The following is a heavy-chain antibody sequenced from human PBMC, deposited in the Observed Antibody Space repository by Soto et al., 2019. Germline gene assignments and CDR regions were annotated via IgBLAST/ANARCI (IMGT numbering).Heavy chain of an antibody. D-gene: IGHD3-3*01. J-gene: IGHJ4*02. CDR3: ASPGRNYDFWSGYPY. CDR2: ISYDGSNK. V-gene: IGHV3-30-3*01. Sequence: GGSLRLSCAASGFTFSSYAMHWVRQAPGKGLEWVAVISYDGSNKYYADSVKGRFTISRDNSKNTLYLQMNSLRAEDTAVYYCASPGRNYDFWSGYPYWGQGTLVTVSS. CDR1: GFTFSSYA.